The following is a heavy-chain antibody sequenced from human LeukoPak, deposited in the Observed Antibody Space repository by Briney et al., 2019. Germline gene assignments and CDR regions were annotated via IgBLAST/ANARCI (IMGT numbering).Heavy chain of an antibody. Sequence: GGSLRLSCAASGLTFNSYWMSWVRQAPGRGLEWVANVQQDGSEKYYVDSVKGRFTISRDNARNSLYLQMNSLRAEDTAVYYCATSLNIAAAAYFWGQGTLVTVSS. CDR1: GLTFNSYW. V-gene: IGHV3-7*03. D-gene: IGHD6-13*01. CDR2: VQQDGSEK. CDR3: ATSLNIAAAAYF. J-gene: IGHJ4*02.